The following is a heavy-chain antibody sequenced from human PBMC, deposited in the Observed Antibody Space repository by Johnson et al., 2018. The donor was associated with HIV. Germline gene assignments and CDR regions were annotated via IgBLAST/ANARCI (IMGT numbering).Heavy chain of an antibody. CDR2: IRYDGGYK. D-gene: IGHD3-16*01. Sequence: QVQLVESGGGVVQPGGSLRLSCAASGFTFSDYGMHWVRQAPGKGLEWVAFIRYDGGYKYYADSGKGRCTISRDSSWNTLSLQMKSLSAEGRDIYYCAKDLGANKDDEWATDYYDWSRAYPVPDPRAVVGSFDVWGQGTMVTVSS. V-gene: IGHV3-30*02. J-gene: IGHJ3*01. CDR1: GFTFSDYG. CDR3: AKDLGANKDDEWATDYYDWSRAYPVPDPRAVVGSFDV.